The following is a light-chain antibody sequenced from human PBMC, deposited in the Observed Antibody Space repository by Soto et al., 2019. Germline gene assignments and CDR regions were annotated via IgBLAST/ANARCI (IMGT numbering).Light chain of an antibody. J-gene: IGKJ1*01. V-gene: IGKV3-20*01. CDR1: QSVSSSY. CDR3: QQYGSSTET. Sequence: EIVLTQSPGTLSLSPGERATLSCRASQSVSSSYLAWYQQKPGQAPRLLIYGASSRATGIPDRFSGSGFGTDFTLTISRLEPEDFAVYYCQQYGSSTETFGQGTKVEIK. CDR2: GAS.